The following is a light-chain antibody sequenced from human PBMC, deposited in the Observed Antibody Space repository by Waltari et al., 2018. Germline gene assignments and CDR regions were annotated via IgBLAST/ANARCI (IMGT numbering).Light chain of an antibody. CDR2: EVN. V-gene: IGLV2-8*01. CDR1: SSDVCGYNY. Sequence: QSALTQPPSASGSPGQSVTIPCTGTSSDVCGYNYVSWYQQHPSKAPKLMIYEVNKRPSGVPDRFSGSKSGNTASLTVSGLQPEDDADYYCTSYAGNSNTYVFGTGTKVTVL. CDR3: TSYAGNSNTYV. J-gene: IGLJ1*01.